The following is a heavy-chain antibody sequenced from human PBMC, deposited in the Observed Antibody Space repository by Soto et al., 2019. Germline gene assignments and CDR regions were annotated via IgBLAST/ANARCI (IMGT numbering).Heavy chain of an antibody. D-gene: IGHD2-15*01. Sequence: SETLSLTCTVSGGSISSGGYYWSWIRQHPGKGLEWIGYIYYSGSTYYNPSLKSRVTISVDTSKNQFSLKLSSVTAADTAVYYCARGDCSGGSCYYYGMDVWGQGTTVTVSS. J-gene: IGHJ6*02. V-gene: IGHV4-31*03. CDR3: ARGDCSGGSCYYYGMDV. CDR1: GGSISSGGYY. CDR2: IYYSGST.